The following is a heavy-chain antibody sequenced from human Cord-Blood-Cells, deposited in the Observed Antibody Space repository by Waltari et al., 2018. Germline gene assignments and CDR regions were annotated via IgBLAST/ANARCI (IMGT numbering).Heavy chain of an antibody. CDR3: ARSRYLWFGELLNFDY. Sequence: QVQLVQSGAEVKKPGSSVKVSCKASGATFSSYAISWVRQAPGQGLEWMGGIIPIFGTANYAQKFQGRVTITADESTSTAYMELSSLRSEDTAVYYCARSRYLWFGELLNFDYWGQGTLVTVSS. V-gene: IGHV1-69*01. CDR1: GATFSSYA. D-gene: IGHD3-10*01. CDR2: IIPIFGTA. J-gene: IGHJ4*02.